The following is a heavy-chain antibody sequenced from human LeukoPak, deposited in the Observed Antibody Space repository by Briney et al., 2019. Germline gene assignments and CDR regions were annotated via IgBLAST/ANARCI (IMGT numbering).Heavy chain of an antibody. CDR1: GAPFSNYA. D-gene: IGHD1-26*01. Sequence: SVKVSCKASGAPFSNYAISWVRQAPGQGLEWIGGILPILDTPNYALKFRGRVTITADESTSTAYMELSSLRSDDTAMYYCARSVITGSYPFDYWGQGPLVIVSS. CDR2: ILPILDTP. CDR3: ARSVITGSYPFDY. V-gene: IGHV1-69*13. J-gene: IGHJ4*02.